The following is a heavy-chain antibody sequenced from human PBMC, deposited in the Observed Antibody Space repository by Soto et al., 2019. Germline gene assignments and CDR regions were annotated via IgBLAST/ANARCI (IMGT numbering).Heavy chain of an antibody. J-gene: IGHJ4*02. Sequence: QVQLVQSGAEVKKPGAAVEVSCKASGYTFTSHYVHWVRQAPGQGLEWMGLINANSGTTSYAQKFQGRVTMTRDTSTSTVYMELSSLRFEDTAVYYCARDRNLETSAWARDHWGQGTLVTVSS. D-gene: IGHD6-19*01. CDR2: INANSGTT. V-gene: IGHV1-46*03. CDR3: ARDRNLETSAWARDH. CDR1: GYTFTSHY.